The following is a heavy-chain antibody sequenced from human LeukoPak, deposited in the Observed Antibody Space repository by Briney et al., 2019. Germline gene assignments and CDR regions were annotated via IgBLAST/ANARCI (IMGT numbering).Heavy chain of an antibody. Sequence: GGSLRLSCAASGFTFSSYWMSWVRQAPGKGLEWVSAISGSGGSTYYADSVKGRFTISRDDSKNTLYLQMNSLKTEDTAVYYCTTDLFLAGGNFDWFSDAFDIWGQGTMVTVSS. V-gene: IGHV3-23*01. CDR1: GFTFSSYW. D-gene: IGHD3-9*01. CDR3: TTDLFLAGGNFDWFSDAFDI. J-gene: IGHJ3*02. CDR2: ISGSGGST.